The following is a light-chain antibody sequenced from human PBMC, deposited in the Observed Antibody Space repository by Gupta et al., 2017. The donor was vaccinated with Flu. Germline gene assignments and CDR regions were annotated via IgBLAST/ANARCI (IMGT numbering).Light chain of an antibody. Sequence: SYVLTQPPAVSVAPGQTASITFGGNDIVTKSGHWYQQRPGQAPELVVYDNSARPSGLPERFSGSNSGNTATLTISKVEAGDEADYYCQVWHISSDDLRVFGGGTKLTVL. J-gene: IGLJ3*02. V-gene: IGLV3-21*02. CDR2: DNS. CDR1: DIVTKS. CDR3: QVWHISSDDLRV.